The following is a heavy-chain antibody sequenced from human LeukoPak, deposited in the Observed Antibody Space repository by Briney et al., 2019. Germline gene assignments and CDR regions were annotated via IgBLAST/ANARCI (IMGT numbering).Heavy chain of an antibody. CDR3: ARGLQVDAFWSGYGYYYMDV. V-gene: IGHV4-61*01. CDR2: IYYSGST. Sequence: SETLSLTCTVSGGSISSSSYYWSWIRQPPGKGLEWIGYIYYSGSTNYNPSLKSRVTISVDTSKNQFSLKLSSVTAADAAVYYCARGLQVDAFWSGYGYYYMDVWGKGTTVTVSS. D-gene: IGHD3-3*01. CDR1: GGSISSSSYY. J-gene: IGHJ6*03.